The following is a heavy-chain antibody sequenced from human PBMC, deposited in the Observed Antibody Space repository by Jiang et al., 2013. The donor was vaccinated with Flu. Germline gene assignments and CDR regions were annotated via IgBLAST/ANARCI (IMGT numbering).Heavy chain of an antibody. D-gene: IGHD6-19*01. J-gene: IGHJ4*02. Sequence: QLLESGGGLVQPGGSLRLSCAASGFTFSSYAMSWVRQAPGKGLEWVSVISGSGGSTYYADSVKGRFTISRDNSKNTLYLQMNSLRAEDTAVYYCAKGGSSGWYFYGGYWGQGTLVTVSS. CDR3: AKGGSSGWYFYGGY. CDR1: GFTFSSYA. CDR2: ISGSGGST. V-gene: IGHV3-23*01.